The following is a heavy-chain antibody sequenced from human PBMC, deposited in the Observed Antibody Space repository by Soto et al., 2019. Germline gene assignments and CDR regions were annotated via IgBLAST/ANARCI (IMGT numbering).Heavy chain of an antibody. CDR1: GYTFTSYG. D-gene: IGHD6-19*01. Sequence: ASVKVSCKASGYTFTSYGITWVRQAPGQGLEWMGCISAHNGNTDYAQKLQGRVTMTTDTSTSTAYMELRSLRSDDTAMYYCARIPRDSNGWYHHDYWGQGTLVTVSS. CDR2: ISAHNGNT. J-gene: IGHJ4*02. CDR3: ARIPRDSNGWYHHDY. V-gene: IGHV1-18*01.